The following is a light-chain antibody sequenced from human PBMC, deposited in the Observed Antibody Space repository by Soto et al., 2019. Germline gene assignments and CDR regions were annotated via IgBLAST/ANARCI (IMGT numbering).Light chain of an antibody. V-gene: IGKV1-9*01. Sequence: DIQLTQSPSFLSASVGDRVTITCRASQDINSDLAWYQQKPGKVPKLLIFVAFTLQSGVPSRFSGSRSGAEFTLTISSLQPEDFATYYCQQLKTYPLTFGGGTKV. CDR3: QQLKTYPLT. CDR1: QDINSD. CDR2: VAF. J-gene: IGKJ4*01.